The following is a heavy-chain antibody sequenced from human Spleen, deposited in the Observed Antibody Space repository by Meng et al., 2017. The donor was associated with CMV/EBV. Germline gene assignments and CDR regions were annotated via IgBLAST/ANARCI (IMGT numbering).Heavy chain of an antibody. CDR2: ISHDGSNK. Sequence: GESLKISCEASGFTFSSYEMNWVRQAPGKGLEWVAVISHDGSNKFYADSVQGRFTISRDNSKNTLYLQMNSLSAEDTAVYYCARAGSTWYYFAYWGQGTLVTVSS. D-gene: IGHD6-13*01. J-gene: IGHJ4*02. CDR1: GFTFSSYE. V-gene: IGHV3-30*04. CDR3: ARAGSTWYYFAY.